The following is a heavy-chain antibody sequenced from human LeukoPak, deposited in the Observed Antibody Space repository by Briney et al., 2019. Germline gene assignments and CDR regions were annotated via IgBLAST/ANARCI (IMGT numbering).Heavy chain of an antibody. Sequence: ASVKVSCKASGGTFSSYAISWVRQAPGQELEWMGRIIPILGIANYAQKFQGRVTITADKSTSTAYMELSSLRSEDTAVYYCARDGDSSGYYLYLATSDDAFDIWGQGTMVTVSS. CDR2: IIPILGIA. D-gene: IGHD3-22*01. CDR3: ARDGDSSGYYLYLATSDDAFDI. CDR1: GGTFSSYA. V-gene: IGHV1-69*04. J-gene: IGHJ3*02.